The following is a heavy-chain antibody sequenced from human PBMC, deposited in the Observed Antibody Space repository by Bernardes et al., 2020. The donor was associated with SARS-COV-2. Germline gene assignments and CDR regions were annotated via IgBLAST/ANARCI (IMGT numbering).Heavy chain of an antibody. CDR2: INEDGSYR. D-gene: IGHD3-10*01. J-gene: IGHJ4*02. V-gene: IGHV3-74*01. CDR3: GRDLSGMADY. Sequence: GGSLRLSCAASGFIFSTYWMHWVRQVPGKGLVWVARINEDGSYRDYADSVESRFTISRDNAKNTLYLQMNSLRAEDTAVYYCGRDLSGMADYWGPGTLVTVSS. CDR1: GFIFSTYW.